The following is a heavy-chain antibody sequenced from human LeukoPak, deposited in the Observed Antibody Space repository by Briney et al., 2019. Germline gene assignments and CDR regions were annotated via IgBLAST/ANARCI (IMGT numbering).Heavy chain of an antibody. CDR3: ARGGYSSGWYYYYYYYYMDV. CDR2: MNPNSGNT. D-gene: IGHD6-19*01. Sequence: GASVKVSCKASGGTFSSYAISWVRQATGQGLEWMGWMNPNSGNTGYAQKFQGRVTITRNTSISTAYMELSSLRSEDTAVYYCARGGYSSGWYYYYYYYYMDVWGKGTTVTVSS. J-gene: IGHJ6*03. V-gene: IGHV1-8*03. CDR1: GGTFSSYA.